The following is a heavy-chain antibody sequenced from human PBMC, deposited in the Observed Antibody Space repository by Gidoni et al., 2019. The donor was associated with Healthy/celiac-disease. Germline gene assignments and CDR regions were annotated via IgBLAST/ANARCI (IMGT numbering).Heavy chain of an antibody. D-gene: IGHD6-13*01. Sequence: EVQLVQSGAEVKKPGESLRISCKGSGYSFTSYWISWVRQMPGKGLEWMGRIDPSDSYTNYSPSFQGHVTISADKSISTAYLQWSSLKASDTAMYYCASRSAAGKYYYYGMDVWGQGTTVTVSS. V-gene: IGHV5-10-1*03. J-gene: IGHJ6*02. CDR3: ASRSAAGKYYYYGMDV. CDR2: IDPSDSYT. CDR1: GYSFTSYW.